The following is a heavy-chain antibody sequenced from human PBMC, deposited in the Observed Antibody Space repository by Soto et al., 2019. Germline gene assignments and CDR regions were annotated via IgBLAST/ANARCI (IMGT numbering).Heavy chain of an antibody. CDR2: MNPNSGNT. CDR3: ARAEVGYYDLNYYYYGMDV. CDR1: GYTFTSYD. J-gene: IGHJ6*02. V-gene: IGHV1-8*01. Sequence: ASLKVYCKASGYTFTSYDINWVRQATGQGLEWMGWMNPNSGNTGYAQKFQGRVTMTRDTSISTAYMELSSLRSEDTAVYYCARAEVGYYDLNYYYYGMDVWGQGTTVTVSS. D-gene: IGHD3-22*01.